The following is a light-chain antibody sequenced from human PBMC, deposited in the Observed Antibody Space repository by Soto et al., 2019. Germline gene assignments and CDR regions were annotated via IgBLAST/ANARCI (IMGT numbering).Light chain of an antibody. CDR1: QDISNY. CDR2: DAS. J-gene: IGKJ2*01. V-gene: IGKV1-33*01. Sequence: DIQMTQSPSSLSASVGDRVIITCQASQDISNYLNWYQQKPGKAPELLIYDASNLETGVPSRFSGSGSGTDFTFTISSLQPDDFATYYCQQFVNLPSTFGQGTKLDIK. CDR3: QQFVNLPST.